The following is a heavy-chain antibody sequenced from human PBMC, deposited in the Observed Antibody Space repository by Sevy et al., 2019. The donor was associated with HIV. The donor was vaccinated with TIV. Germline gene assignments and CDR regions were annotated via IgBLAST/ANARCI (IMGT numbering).Heavy chain of an antibody. Sequence: ASVNVSCKASGYTFTTYGISWVRQAPGQGLEWMGWVSGRNGNTHYAQTFQGRVTITTDTSTSTVYMELRGLRSDDTAISYCSRDYDCRASTGSDVFDIWGQGTMVTVSS. CDR1: GYTFTTYG. V-gene: IGHV1-18*01. CDR3: SRDYDCRASTGSDVFDI. CDR2: VSGRNGNT. J-gene: IGHJ3*02. D-gene: IGHD3-16*01.